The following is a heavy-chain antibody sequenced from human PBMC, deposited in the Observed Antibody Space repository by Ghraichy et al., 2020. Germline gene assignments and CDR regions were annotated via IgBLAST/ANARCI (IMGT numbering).Heavy chain of an antibody. CDR2: IYHSGST. J-gene: IGHJ6*02. CDR1: GGSISSSNW. CDR3: ARLHYGSGDLYNMDV. Sequence: SETLSLTCAVSGGSISSSNWWSWVRQPPGKGLEWIGEIYHSGSTNYNPSLKSLVTISVDKSKNQFSLKLSSVTAADTAVYYCARLHYGSGDLYNMDVWGQGTTVTVSS. V-gene: IGHV4-4*02. D-gene: IGHD3-10*01.